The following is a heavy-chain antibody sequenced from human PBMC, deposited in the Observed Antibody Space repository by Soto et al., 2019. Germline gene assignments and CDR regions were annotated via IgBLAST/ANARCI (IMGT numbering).Heavy chain of an antibody. J-gene: IGHJ2*01. V-gene: IGHV1-69*12. D-gene: IGHD3-16*01. Sequence: QVQLVQSGAEVKKPGSSVKVSCKASGGTFSSYAISWVRQAPGQGLEWMGGIIPIFGTANYAQKFQGRVTIPADESTSTAYMELSSLRSEDTAVYYCARGFSDPFGLDWYFDLWGRGTLVTVSS. CDR3: ARGFSDPFGLDWYFDL. CDR2: IIPIFGTA. CDR1: GGTFSSYA.